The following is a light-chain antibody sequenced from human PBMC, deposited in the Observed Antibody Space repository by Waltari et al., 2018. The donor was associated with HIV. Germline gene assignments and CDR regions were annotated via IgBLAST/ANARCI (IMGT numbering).Light chain of an antibody. J-gene: IGKJ2*01. CDR2: DAS. Sequence: DIQMIQSPSSLSPSVGDRVTITCQASQDISNYLNWYQQKPGKAPKLLIYDASNLETGVPSRFSGSGSGTDFTFTISSLQPEDIATYYCQQYDNLPSYTFGQGTKLEIK. CDR1: QDISNY. V-gene: IGKV1-33*01. CDR3: QQYDNLPSYT.